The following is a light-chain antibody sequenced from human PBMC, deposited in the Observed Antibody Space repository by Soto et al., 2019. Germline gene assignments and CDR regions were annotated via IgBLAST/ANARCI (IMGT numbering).Light chain of an antibody. Sequence: QSALTQPRSVSGSPGLSVAISCTGTSSDVGAYHYVSWYQHHPGKAPKLMIYDINKRPSGVPDRFSGSKSGNTASLTISGLQAEDEADYYCCSYAGSYSLMFGGGTKVTVL. CDR3: CSYAGSYSLM. J-gene: IGLJ3*02. CDR1: SSDVGAYHY. CDR2: DIN. V-gene: IGLV2-11*01.